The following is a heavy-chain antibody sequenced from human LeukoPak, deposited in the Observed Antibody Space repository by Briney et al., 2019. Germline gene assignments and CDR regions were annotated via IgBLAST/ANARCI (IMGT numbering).Heavy chain of an antibody. CDR3: AKGRVRGSPYYYGMDV. V-gene: IGHV3-30*18. D-gene: IGHD3-10*01. J-gene: IGHJ6*02. CDR2: ISYDGDKT. CDR1: GFSFSIYG. Sequence: GGSLRLSCAGSGFSFSIYGIYWVRQAPGKGLEWAAFISYDGDKTYYADSVKGRFTSSRDNPKNTVFLQIHSVRPEDTAVYYCAKGRVRGSPYYYGMDVWGQGTTVTVSS.